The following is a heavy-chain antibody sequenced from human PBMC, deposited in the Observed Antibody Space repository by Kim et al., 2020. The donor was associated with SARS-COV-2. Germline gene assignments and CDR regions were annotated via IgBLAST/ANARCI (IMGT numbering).Heavy chain of an antibody. J-gene: IGHJ6*01. D-gene: IGHD3-3*01. CDR3: AKDLPGTIFVTYGMDV. Sequence: GGSLRLSCAASGFTFDDYAMHWVRQAPGKGLEWVSGISWNSGSIGYADSVKGRFTISRDNATNSLYLQMNSLRAEDTALYYCAKDLPGTIFVTYGMDVLG. V-gene: IGHV3-9*01. CDR1: GFTFDDYA. CDR2: ISWNSGSI.